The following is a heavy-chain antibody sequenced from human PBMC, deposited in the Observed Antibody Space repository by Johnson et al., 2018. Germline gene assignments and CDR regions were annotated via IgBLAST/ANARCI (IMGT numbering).Heavy chain of an antibody. CDR3: AKGSDRYGGYRDG. CDR2: ISWNSGSI. Sequence: VQLVESGGGLVQPGRSLRLSCAASGFTFDDYAMHWVRQAPGKGLEWVSGISWNSGSIGYADSVKGRFTISRDNAKNSLSLQMNSLRAEDTAVYYCAKGSDRYGGYRDGWGKGTTVTVSS. CDR1: GFTFDDYA. J-gene: IGHJ6*03. V-gene: IGHV3-9*01. D-gene: IGHD5-18*01.